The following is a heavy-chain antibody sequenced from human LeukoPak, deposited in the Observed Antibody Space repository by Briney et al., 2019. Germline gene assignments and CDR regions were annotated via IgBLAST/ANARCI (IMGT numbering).Heavy chain of an antibody. J-gene: IGHJ4*02. V-gene: IGHV3-23*01. CDR2: ISTTGGYT. CDR1: GFSFSTYD. CDR3: AKKPATIKFPFDI. D-gene: IGHD5-24*01. Sequence: PGGSLRLSCVGSGFSFSTYDMGWVRQTPGKGLEWVSAISTTGGYTEDADSVKGRFTISRDNSQNTLFLQMHSPRAEDTADYYCAKKPATIKFPFDIWGQGTLVTVSP.